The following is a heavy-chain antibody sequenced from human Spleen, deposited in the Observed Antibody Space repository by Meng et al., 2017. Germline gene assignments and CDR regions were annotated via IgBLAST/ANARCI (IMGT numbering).Heavy chain of an antibody. CDR1: GGSISSYY. CDR3: ARRVSGELFDY. V-gene: IGHV4-59*12. CDR2: IYYSGST. D-gene: IGHD3-10*01. J-gene: IGHJ4*02. Sequence: SETLSLTCTVSGGSISSYYWSWIRQPPGKGLEWIGYIYYSGSTNYNPSLKSRVTISVDTSNNQFSLKLSSVTAADTAVYYCARRVSGELFDYWGQGTLVTVSS.